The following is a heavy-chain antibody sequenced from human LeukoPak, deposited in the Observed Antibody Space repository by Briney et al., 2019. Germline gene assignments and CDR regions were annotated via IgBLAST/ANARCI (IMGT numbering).Heavy chain of an antibody. D-gene: IGHD3-22*01. CDR1: GYTFTSYY. V-gene: IGHV1-2*02. J-gene: IGHJ3*02. Sequence: GASVKVSCKASGYTFTSYYMHWVRQAPGQGLEWMGWINPNSGGTNYAQKFQGRVTMTRDTSISTAYMELSRLRYDDTAVYYCARGFDYYDSSGYNSDAFDIWGQGTMVTVSS. CDR3: ARGFDYYDSSGYNSDAFDI. CDR2: INPNSGGT.